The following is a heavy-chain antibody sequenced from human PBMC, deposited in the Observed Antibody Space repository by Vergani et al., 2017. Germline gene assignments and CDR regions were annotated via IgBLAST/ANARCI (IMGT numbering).Heavy chain of an antibody. Sequence: QVQLVQSGAEVTKPGASVKVSCKASGYTFTSYYMHWVRQAPGQGLEGMGIINPSGGSTSYAQKFQGRVTMTRDTSTSTVYMELISLRSEDTAVYYCARAPYSGGNSPAFDYWGQGTLVTVSS. V-gene: IGHV1-46*01. CDR2: INPSGGST. CDR1: GYTFTSYY. D-gene: IGHD4-23*01. CDR3: ARAPYSGGNSPAFDY. J-gene: IGHJ4*02.